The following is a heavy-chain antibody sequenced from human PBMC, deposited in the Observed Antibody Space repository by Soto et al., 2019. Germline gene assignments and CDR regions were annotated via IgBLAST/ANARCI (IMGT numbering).Heavy chain of an antibody. Sequence: GGSLRLSCAASGFPFRNFAMAWVRQAPGKGLEWVSIISNSGSSTYHGDSVKGRFATSRDNSKGTLSLHMRGVRIDDTAVYFCARADLLWDSFDLWGQGTLVTVSS. D-gene: IGHD2-2*01. CDR3: ARADLLWDSFDL. CDR1: GFPFRNFA. CDR2: ISNSGSST. J-gene: IGHJ4*02. V-gene: IGHV3-23*05.